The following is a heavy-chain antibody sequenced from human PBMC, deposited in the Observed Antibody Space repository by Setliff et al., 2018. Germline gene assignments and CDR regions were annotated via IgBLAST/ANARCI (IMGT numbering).Heavy chain of an antibody. CDR2: INPIFGTA. Sequence: ASVKVSCKASGGTFSSYGVSWVRQAPEQGLEWMGGINPIFGTANYAQKFQGRLTVTTDESTTTSYMELSSLRSEDTAVYYCAREAPGYNYNDYFDYWGQGTLVTVSS. CDR1: GGTFSSYG. V-gene: IGHV1-69*05. D-gene: IGHD5-12*01. CDR3: AREAPGYNYNDYFDY. J-gene: IGHJ4*02.